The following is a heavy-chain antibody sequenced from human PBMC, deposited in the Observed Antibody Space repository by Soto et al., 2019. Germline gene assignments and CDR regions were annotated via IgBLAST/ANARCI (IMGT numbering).Heavy chain of an antibody. CDR1: GFTVSGHY. V-gene: IGHV3-53*04. CDR2: LYSGGST. J-gene: IGHJ4*02. Sequence: EVQLVESGGGLVQPGGSLKLSCAASGFTVSGHYMSWVRQAPGKGLQWVSLLYSGGSTYYADSVTGRFTISRDSSKNTLYIQMDNLRVEDTAVYYCAAAIYGDWSFDYWGQGTLVTVSS. D-gene: IGHD2-21*02. CDR3: AAAIYGDWSFDY.